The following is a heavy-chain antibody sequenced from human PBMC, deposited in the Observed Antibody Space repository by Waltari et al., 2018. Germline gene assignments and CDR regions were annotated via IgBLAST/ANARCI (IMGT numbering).Heavy chain of an antibody. CDR2: FKGRGVRT. V-gene: IGHV3-23*01. Sequence: EAQLLESGGDLVQPGGSLRLSCAASGFTFSTYGMSWVRQAPGKGLEWGAGFKGRGVRTPDAESVQGRFTISRDNSKNTLYLQMNSLRTEDTAVYYCAKGPYFGSGVGMDVWGQGTTVSVSS. D-gene: IGHD3-10*01. CDR3: AKGPYFGSGVGMDV. J-gene: IGHJ6*02. CDR1: GFTFSTYG.